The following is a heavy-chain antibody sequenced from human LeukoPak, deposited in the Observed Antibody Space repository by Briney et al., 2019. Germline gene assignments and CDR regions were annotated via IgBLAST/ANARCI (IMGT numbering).Heavy chain of an antibody. D-gene: IGHD3-22*01. CDR1: GFTFSDYY. CDR2: IWYDGSNK. Sequence: PGGSLRLSCAASGFTFSDYYMSWVRQAPGKGLEWVAVIWYDGSNKYYADSVKGRFTISRDNSKNTLYLQMNSLRAEDTAVYYCARAAYYYDSSGYSLDYWGQGTLVTVSS. V-gene: IGHV3-33*08. J-gene: IGHJ4*02. CDR3: ARAAYYYDSSGYSLDY.